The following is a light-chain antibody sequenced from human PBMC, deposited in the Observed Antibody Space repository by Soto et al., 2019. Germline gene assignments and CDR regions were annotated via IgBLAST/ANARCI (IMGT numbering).Light chain of an antibody. CDR3: LQAYNYPLT. V-gene: IGKV1-6*01. CDR2: AAS. CDR1: QGIRND. J-gene: IGKJ4*01. Sequence: AIQMTQSPSSLCASLGDAVSITCRASQGIRNDLGWYQQKPGKAPKLLIYAASILQSGVPSTFSGSGSGTDFTLTISSLQPEDFATYYCLQAYNYPLTFGGGTKVDIK.